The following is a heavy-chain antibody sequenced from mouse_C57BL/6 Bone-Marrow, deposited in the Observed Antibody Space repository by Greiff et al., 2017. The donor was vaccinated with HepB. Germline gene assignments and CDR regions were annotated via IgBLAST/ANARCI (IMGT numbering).Heavy chain of an antibody. J-gene: IGHJ4*01. CDR3: ARDRAITTVVARVPYAMDY. CDR2: ISDGGSYT. Sequence: EVKLVESGGGLVKPGGSLKLSCAASGFTFSSYAMSWVRQTPEKRLEWVATISDGGSYTYYPDNVKGRFTISRDNAKNNLYLQMSHLKSEDTAMYYCARDRAITTVVARVPYAMDYWGQGTSVTVSS. CDR1: GFTFSSYA. V-gene: IGHV5-4*01. D-gene: IGHD1-1*01.